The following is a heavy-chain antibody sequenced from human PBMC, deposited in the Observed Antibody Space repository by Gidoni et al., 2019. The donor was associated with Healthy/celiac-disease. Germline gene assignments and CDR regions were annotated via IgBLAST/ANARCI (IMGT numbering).Heavy chain of an antibody. CDR3: ARAPKDGYCSSTSCYIPWFDP. V-gene: IGHV1-2*02. D-gene: IGHD2-2*02. CDR1: GYTFTGYY. Sequence: QVQLVQSGAEVKKTGASVKVSCKAAGYTFTGYYMHWVRQAPGQGLEWMGWINPNSGGTNYAQKFQGRVTMTRDTSISTAYMELSRLRSDDTAVYYCARAPKDGYCSSTSCYIPWFDPWGQGTLVTVSS. J-gene: IGHJ5*02. CDR2: INPNSGGT.